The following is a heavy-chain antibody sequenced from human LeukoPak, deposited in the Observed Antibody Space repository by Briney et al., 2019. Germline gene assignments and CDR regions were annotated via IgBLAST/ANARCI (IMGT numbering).Heavy chain of an antibody. CDR3: ARMIGLGEVSPYFDH. V-gene: IGHV5-51*01. Sequence: GESLKISCKGSGYTFTSFWIGWVRQMPGKGLEWMGIIYPRDSDIRYNPPFQGQVTISADKSISTAYLQWSSLKASDTAMYYCARMIGLGEVSPYFDHWGQGTLVTVSS. CDR1: GYTFTSFW. CDR2: IYPRDSDI. D-gene: IGHD3-16*02. J-gene: IGHJ4*02.